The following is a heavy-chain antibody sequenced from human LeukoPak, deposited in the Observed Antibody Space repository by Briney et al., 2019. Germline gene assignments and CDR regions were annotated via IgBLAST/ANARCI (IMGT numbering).Heavy chain of an antibody. Sequence: SETLSLTCAVYGGSFSGYYWGWLRQPPGKGLQWIGSISYSGSTYSNPSLKSRLTISVDTSKNQFSLKVGSVTAADTAVYYCARHIIDYDIPRFCDYWGQGTLVTVSS. D-gene: IGHD4-17*01. J-gene: IGHJ4*02. V-gene: IGHV4-39*01. CDR2: ISYSGST. CDR1: GGSFSGYY. CDR3: ARHIIDYDIPRFCDY.